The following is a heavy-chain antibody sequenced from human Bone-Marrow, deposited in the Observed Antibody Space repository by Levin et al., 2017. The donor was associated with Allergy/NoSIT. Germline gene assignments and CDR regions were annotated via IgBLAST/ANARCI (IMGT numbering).Heavy chain of an antibody. J-gene: IGHJ3*01. D-gene: IGHD5-12*01. Sequence: GESLKISCEGLGFDFATTWIAWVRQMPGKGLEWMGIIYPGDSDVSYSPSFQGQVTISVDKSVHTAFLLWRSLKAPDNGILYCTRLWNSFTSITRSFDVWGQGTKVTVSP. V-gene: IGHV5-51*01. CDR2: IYPGDSDV. CDR3: TRLWNSFTSITRSFDV. CDR1: GFDFATTW.